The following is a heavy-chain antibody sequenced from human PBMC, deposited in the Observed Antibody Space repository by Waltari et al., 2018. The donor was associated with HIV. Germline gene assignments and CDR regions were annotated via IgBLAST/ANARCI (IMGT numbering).Heavy chain of an antibody. CDR3: ARGTYRNGGGLPFDF. V-gene: IGHV4-34*02. CDR1: GASFNDYY. Sequence: VQLQQWGAGLLKPSETLSRTCAVYGASFNDYYWSWIRQTPGKGLEWIGEINHSGTTNSNPSLKSRVAMSLDTSKNQFSLNLTSVTAADTAMYYCARGTYRNGGGLPFDFWDQGTLVTVSS. D-gene: IGHD2-15*01. CDR2: INHSGTT. J-gene: IGHJ4*02.